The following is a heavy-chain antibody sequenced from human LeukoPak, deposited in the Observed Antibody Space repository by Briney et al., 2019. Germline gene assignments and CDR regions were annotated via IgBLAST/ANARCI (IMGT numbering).Heavy chain of an antibody. CDR3: ARESASGWAEY. J-gene: IGHJ4*02. V-gene: IGHV6-1*01. D-gene: IGHD6-19*01. Sequence: SQTLSLTCAISGDSVSSNSAVWTWIRQSPSRGFEWLGRTYYRSKWYNDYAVSVKSRITINPDTSKNHFSLQLNSVTPEDTAVYYCARESASGWAEYWGQGTLVTVSS. CDR2: TYYRSKWYN. CDR1: GDSVSSNSAV.